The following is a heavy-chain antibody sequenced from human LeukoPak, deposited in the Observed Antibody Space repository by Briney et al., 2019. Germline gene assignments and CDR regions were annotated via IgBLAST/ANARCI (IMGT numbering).Heavy chain of an antibody. CDR2: INPNSGGT. Sequence: ASVNVSCKASGYTFTGYYMHWVRQAPGQGLEWMGWINPNSGGTNYAQKFQGRVTMTRDTSISTAYMELSRLRSDDTAVYYCARGPHDIVVVPAATIRPWGQGTLVTVSS. D-gene: IGHD2-2*01. J-gene: IGHJ5*02. CDR1: GYTFTGYY. V-gene: IGHV1-2*02. CDR3: ARGPHDIVVVPAATIRP.